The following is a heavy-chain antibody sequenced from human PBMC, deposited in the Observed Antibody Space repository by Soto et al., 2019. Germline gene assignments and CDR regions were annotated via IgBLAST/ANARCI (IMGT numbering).Heavy chain of an antibody. V-gene: IGHV1-8*01. J-gene: IGHJ4*02. CDR3: ARVITIFGVVLYY. CDR1: GYTFTSYD. CDR2: MNPNSGNT. D-gene: IGHD3-3*01. Sequence: GASVKVSCKASGYTFTSYDINWVRQATGQGLEWMGWMNPNSGNTGYAQKFQGRVTMTRNTSISTAYMELSSLRSEDTAVYYCARVITIFGVVLYYWGQGTLVTVSS.